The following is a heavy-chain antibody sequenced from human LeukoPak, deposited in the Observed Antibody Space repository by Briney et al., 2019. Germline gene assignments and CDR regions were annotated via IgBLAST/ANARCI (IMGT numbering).Heavy chain of an antibody. D-gene: IGHD3-16*01. Sequence: GGSLRLSCAASGFTFFIYNMNWVRQAPGEGVEWGSYMSGSSSTIYYADSVKGRFTISRDNAKNSLYLQMNRLRAEDTAVYYWARGVQLWDFFDYWGQGTLVTVSS. J-gene: IGHJ4*02. CDR2: MSGSSSTI. CDR1: GFTFFIYN. CDR3: ARGVQLWDFFDY. V-gene: IGHV3-48*01.